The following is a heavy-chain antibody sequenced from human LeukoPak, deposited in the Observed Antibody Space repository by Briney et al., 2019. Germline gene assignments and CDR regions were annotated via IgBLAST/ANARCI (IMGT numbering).Heavy chain of an antibody. CDR2: ISYDGSNK. CDR3: AKVRGVWSYGTEYYFDY. Sequence: PGGSLRLSCAASGFTFSSYGMHWVRQAPGKGLEWVAVISYDGSNKYYADSVKGRFTISRDNSKNTLYLQMNSLRAEDTAVYYCAKVRGVWSYGTEYYFDYWGQGTLVTVSS. J-gene: IGHJ4*02. CDR1: GFTFSSYG. V-gene: IGHV3-30*18. D-gene: IGHD1-26*01.